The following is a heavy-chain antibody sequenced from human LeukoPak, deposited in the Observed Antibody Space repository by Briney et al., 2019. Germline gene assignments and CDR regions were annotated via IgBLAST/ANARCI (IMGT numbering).Heavy chain of an antibody. D-gene: IGHD3-3*01. CDR3: ARSYYDFWSAQDYYYYYMDV. V-gene: IGHV4-39*07. CDR1: DGSISSSSYY. CDR2: IYYGSVFYSVST. Sequence: SETLSLTCTVSDGSISSSSYYWGWIRQPPGKGLEWIGSIYYGSVFYSVSTYYNPSLKSRVTMSGDTSKNQFSLKLSSVTAADTAAYYCARSYYDFWSAQDYYYYYMDVWGKGTTVTVSS. J-gene: IGHJ6*03.